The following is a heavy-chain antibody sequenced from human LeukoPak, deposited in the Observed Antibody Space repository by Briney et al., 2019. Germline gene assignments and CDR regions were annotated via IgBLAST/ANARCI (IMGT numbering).Heavy chain of an antibody. J-gene: IGHJ4*02. V-gene: IGHV3-43*02. CDR3: AKESGKFDY. CDR2: ISGDGVST. CDR1: GFPFDDYA. Sequence: SGGSLRLSRAASGFPFDDYAMHWVRQTPGKGLEWVSLISGDGVSTFYADSVKGRFSISRDNSKNSLYLEMNSLRTEDAAMYYCAKESGKFDYWGQGTLVAVSS.